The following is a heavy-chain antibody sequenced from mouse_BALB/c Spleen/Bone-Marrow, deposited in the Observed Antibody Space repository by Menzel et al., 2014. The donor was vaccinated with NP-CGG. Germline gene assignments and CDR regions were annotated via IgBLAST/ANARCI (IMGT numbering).Heavy chain of an antibody. D-gene: IGHD2-3*01. Sequence: VQLQQSGPELMKPGASVKISCKASGYLFTSYYIHWVKQSHGESLEWIGYFDPFNGGTSYNQKFKGKATLTVDKSSSTAYMHLSSLTSEDSAVYFCARSYDGYPYAMNYLGQGTSVTVSS. CDR1: GYLFTSYY. V-gene: IGHV1S135*01. CDR2: FDPFNGGT. CDR3: ARSYDGYPYAMNY. J-gene: IGHJ4*01.